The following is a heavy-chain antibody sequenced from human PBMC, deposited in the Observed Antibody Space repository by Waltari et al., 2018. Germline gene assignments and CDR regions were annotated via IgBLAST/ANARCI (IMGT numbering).Heavy chain of an antibody. J-gene: IGHJ4*02. D-gene: IGHD6-19*01. CDR3: ARVVRIAVAGRFDY. CDR1: GYSLSRGSY. Sequence: QVQLQESGPGLVTPSETLSLTCTVSGYSLSRGSYWGWIRQPPGKGLEGIGSIYHRGSTYYNPSLKSRVTISVDTSKNQFSLKLSSVTAADTAVYYCARVVRIAVAGRFDYWGQGTLVTVSS. V-gene: IGHV4-38-2*02. CDR2: IYHRGST.